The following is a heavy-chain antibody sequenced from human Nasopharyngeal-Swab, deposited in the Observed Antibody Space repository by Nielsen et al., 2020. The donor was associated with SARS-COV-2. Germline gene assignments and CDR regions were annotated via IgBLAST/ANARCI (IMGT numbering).Heavy chain of an antibody. CDR2: VYYSGST. CDR1: GGSVSTSTYF. V-gene: IGHV4-39*01. CDR3: ARGYGSFPYYFDH. D-gene: IGHD1-26*01. J-gene: IGHJ4*02. Sequence: SETLSLTCPVSGGSVSTSTYFWGWIRQPPGKGLEWLGTVYYSGSTYYNPSLKSRVTISVDTSKNQFSLKLNSVTATDTAVYYCARGYGSFPYYFDHWGQGTLVTVSS.